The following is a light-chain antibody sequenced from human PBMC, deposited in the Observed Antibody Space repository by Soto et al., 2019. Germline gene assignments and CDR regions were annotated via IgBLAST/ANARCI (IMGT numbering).Light chain of an antibody. CDR1: ESLLGF. J-gene: IGKJ2*01. V-gene: IGKV3-15*01. CDR2: GVS. CDR3: QSYNDWPFA. Sequence: DIVLTQSPATLYVSPGDTVTLSCRASESLLGFLAWYQQKPSQAPRLLMYGVSTRATGIPARFSGGVSATDFTLTISSLQSEDSAFYFCQSYNDWPFASGLGTRLEI.